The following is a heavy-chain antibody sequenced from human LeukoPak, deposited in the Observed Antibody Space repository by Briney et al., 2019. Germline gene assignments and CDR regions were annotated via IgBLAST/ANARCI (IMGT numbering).Heavy chain of an antibody. CDR3: ARVPYYYDSSGYLANFDY. CDR1: GGSISSSSYY. CDR2: IYYSGST. V-gene: IGHV4-39*01. Sequence: KPSETLSLTCTVSGGSISSSSYYWGGIRQPPGKGLEWIGSIYYSGSTYYNPSLKSRVTISVDTSKNQFSLKLSSVTAADTAVYYCARVPYYYDSSGYLANFDYWGQGTLVTVSS. J-gene: IGHJ4*02. D-gene: IGHD3-22*01.